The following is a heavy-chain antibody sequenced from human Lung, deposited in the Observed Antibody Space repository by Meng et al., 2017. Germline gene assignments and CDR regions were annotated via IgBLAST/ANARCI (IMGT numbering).Heavy chain of an antibody. CDR3: ARGPTTMAHDFDY. CDR2: INHSGST. V-gene: IGHV4-34*01. CDR1: GGSFSDYD. J-gene: IGHJ4*02. Sequence: QVQLQQWGAGMLKPSGTLSLTCVGSGGSFSDYDWSWIRQPPGKGLEWIGEINHSGSTNYNPSLESRATISVDTSQNNLSLKLSSVTAADSAVYYCARGPTTMAHDFDYWGQGTLVTVSS. D-gene: IGHD4-11*01.